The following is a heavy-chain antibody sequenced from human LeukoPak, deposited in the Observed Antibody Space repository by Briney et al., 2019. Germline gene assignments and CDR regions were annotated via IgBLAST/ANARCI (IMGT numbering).Heavy chain of an antibody. CDR3: ARLKLGRGPRSSSWYDPFDF. CDR1: GGSVTSSSYY. Sequence: PSETLSLTCTVSGGSVTSSSYYWGWIRQPPGKGLEWIASIYYSGNPYFNPSLKSRVTISIDTSENQFSLNLYSVTATDTAVYYCARLKLGRGPRSSSWYDPFDFWGQGTLAIVSS. D-gene: IGHD6-13*01. CDR2: IYYSGNP. J-gene: IGHJ4*02. V-gene: IGHV4-39*01.